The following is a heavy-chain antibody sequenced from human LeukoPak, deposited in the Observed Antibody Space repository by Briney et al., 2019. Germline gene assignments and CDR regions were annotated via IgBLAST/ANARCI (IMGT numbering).Heavy chain of an antibody. V-gene: IGHV4-34*01. J-gene: IGHJ4*02. Sequence: SETLSLTCAVYGGSFSGYYWSWIRQPPGKGLEWIGEINHSGSTNYNPSLKSRVTISVDTSKTQFSLKLSSVTAADTAVYYCARVSPAGITFGGPTIYWGQGTLVTVSS. CDR2: INHSGST. D-gene: IGHD3-16*01. CDR1: GGSFSGYY. CDR3: ARVSPAGITFGGPTIY.